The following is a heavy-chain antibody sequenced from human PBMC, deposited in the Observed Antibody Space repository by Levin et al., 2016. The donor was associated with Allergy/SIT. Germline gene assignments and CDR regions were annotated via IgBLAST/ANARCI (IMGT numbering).Heavy chain of an antibody. CDR2: IYPGDSDT. D-gene: IGHD2-15*01. V-gene: IGHV5-51*01. CDR3: ARHVEVVRGYYYGMDV. J-gene: IGHJ6*02. Sequence: VRQMPGKGLEWMGIIYPGDSDTRYSPSFQGQVTISADKSISTAYLQWSSLKASDTAMYYCARHVEVVRGYYYGMDVWGQGTTVTVSS.